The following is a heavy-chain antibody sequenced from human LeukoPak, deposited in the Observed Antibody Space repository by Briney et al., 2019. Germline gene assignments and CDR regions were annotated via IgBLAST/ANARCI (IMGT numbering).Heavy chain of an antibody. V-gene: IGHV1-46*01. J-gene: IGHJ4*02. CDR1: GYTFTSNY. CDR3: ARDQEGFDY. Sequence: ASVTVSCKASGYTFTSNYIHWVRQAPGQGLEWMGMIYPGDGSTSYAQKFQGRVTVTRDTSTSTVHMELSGLRSEDTAVYYCARDQEGFDYWGQGTLVTVSS. CDR2: IYPGDGST.